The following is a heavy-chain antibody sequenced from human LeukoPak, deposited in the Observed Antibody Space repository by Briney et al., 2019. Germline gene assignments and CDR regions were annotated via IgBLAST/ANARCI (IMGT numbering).Heavy chain of an antibody. D-gene: IGHD3-3*01. CDR1: GFTFSSYS. CDR2: ISSSSSTI. CDR3: ARVTPFGVVTGGNFDY. J-gene: IGHJ4*02. Sequence: GSLRLSCAASGFTFSSYSMNWVRQAPGKGLEWVSYISSSSSTIYYADSVKGRFTISRDNAKNSLYLQMNSLRAEDTAVYYCARVTPFGVVTGGNFDYWGQGTLVTVSS. V-gene: IGHV3-48*01.